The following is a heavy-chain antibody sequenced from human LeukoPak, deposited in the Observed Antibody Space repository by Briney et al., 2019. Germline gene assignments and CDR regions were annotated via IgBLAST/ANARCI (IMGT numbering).Heavy chain of an antibody. CDR3: ARQTGSGLFILP. Sequence: SETLSLTCTVSGVSISSSYSYWGWIRQPPGMGLEWIGSIYYTGNTYYNASLKSQVSISIDTSKNQFSLRLTSVTAADTAVYFCARQTGSGLFILPGGQGTLVTVSS. CDR2: IYYTGNT. CDR1: GVSISSSYSY. J-gene: IGHJ4*02. D-gene: IGHD3/OR15-3a*01. V-gene: IGHV4-39*01.